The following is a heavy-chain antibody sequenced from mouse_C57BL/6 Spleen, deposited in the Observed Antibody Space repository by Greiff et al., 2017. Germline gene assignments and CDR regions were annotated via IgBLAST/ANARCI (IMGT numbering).Heavy chain of an antibody. V-gene: IGHV1-63*01. Sequence: QVRLQQSGAELVRPGTSVKMSCKASGYTFTNYWIGWAKQRPGHGLEWIGDIYPGGGYTNYNEKFKGKATLTADKSSSTAYMQFSSLTSEDSAIYYCAREVVGNYEREIGYAMDYWGQGTSVTVSS. D-gene: IGHD2-4*01. CDR1: GYTFTNYW. CDR2: IYPGGGYT. J-gene: IGHJ4*01. CDR3: AREVVGNYEREIGYAMDY.